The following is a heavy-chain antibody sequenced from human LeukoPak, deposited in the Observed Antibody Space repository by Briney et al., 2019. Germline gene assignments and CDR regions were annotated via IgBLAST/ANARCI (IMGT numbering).Heavy chain of an antibody. D-gene: IGHD6-13*01. J-gene: IGHJ5*02. CDR3: ATSPGYSSSEGFDP. CDR2: ISSSGSTI. V-gene: IGHV3-11*04. Sequence: GGSLGLSCAASGFTFSDYYMSWIRQAPGKGLEWVSYISSSGSTIYYADSVKGRFTISRDNAKNSLYLQMNSLRAEDTAVYYCATSPGYSSSEGFDPWGQGTLVTVSS. CDR1: GFTFSDYY.